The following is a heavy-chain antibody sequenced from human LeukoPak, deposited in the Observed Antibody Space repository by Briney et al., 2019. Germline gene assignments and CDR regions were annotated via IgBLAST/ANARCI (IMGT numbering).Heavy chain of an antibody. Sequence: PGGSLRLSCAASGFTFGVYAMHWVRQAPGQGLEWMGIINPSGGSTSYAQKFQGRVTMTRDTSTSTVYMELSSLRSGDTAVYYCARDRDGMDVWGQGTTVTVSS. CDR3: ARDRDGMDV. V-gene: IGHV1-46*01. J-gene: IGHJ6*02. CDR1: GFTFGVYA. CDR2: INPSGGST.